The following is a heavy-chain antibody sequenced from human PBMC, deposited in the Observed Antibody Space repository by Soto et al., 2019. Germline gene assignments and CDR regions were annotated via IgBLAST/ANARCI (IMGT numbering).Heavy chain of an antibody. D-gene: IGHD3-22*01. V-gene: IGHV4-59*01. Sequence: SETLSLTCTVSGGSISSYYWSWIRQPPGKGLEWIGYIYYSGSTNYNPSLKSRVTISVDTSKNQFSLKLSSVTAADTAVYYCARSGGYYDSSGRPNFDYWGQGTLVTVSS. CDR2: IYYSGST. CDR3: ARSGGYYDSSGRPNFDY. J-gene: IGHJ4*02. CDR1: GGSISSYY.